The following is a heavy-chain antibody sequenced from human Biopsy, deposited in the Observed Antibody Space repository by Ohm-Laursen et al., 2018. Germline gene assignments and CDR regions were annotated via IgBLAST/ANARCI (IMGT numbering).Heavy chain of an antibody. CDR3: AREAIGYQLPCDD. V-gene: IGHV1-69*11. CDR2: IIPILRTT. CDR1: TGTFNSYG. Sequence: GASVKVSCKAPTGTFNSYGIIWVRQAPGQGLEWMGRIIPILRTTAYAQTFLGRVTITADSPMSTVDMELTSLTSDDTAVYFCAREAIGYQLPCDDWGQGTLVTVSS. D-gene: IGHD2-2*01. J-gene: IGHJ4*02.